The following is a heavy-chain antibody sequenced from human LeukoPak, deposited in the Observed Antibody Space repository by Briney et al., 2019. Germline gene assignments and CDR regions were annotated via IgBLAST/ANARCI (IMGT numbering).Heavy chain of an antibody. CDR1: GFTFSSYS. J-gene: IGHJ4*02. V-gene: IGHV3-21*01. D-gene: IGHD3-10*01. CDR2: ISSSSSYI. CDR3: ARDRPRGSMVRGVHDY. Sequence: GGSLRLSCAASGFTFSSYSMNWVRQAPGKGLEWVSSISSSSSYIYYADSVKGRFTISRDNAKNSLYLQMNSLRAEDTAVYYCARDRPRGSMVRGVHDYWGQGTLVTVSS.